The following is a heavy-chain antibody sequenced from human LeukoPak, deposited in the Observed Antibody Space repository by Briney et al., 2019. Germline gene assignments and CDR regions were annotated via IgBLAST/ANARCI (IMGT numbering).Heavy chain of an antibody. Sequence: GGSLRLSCAASGFTFSSYSMNWVRQAPGKGLEWVPSISSSSSYIYYADSVKGRFTISRDNAKNSLYLQMNSLRAEDTAVYYCARAVYDSSGYPEGYDAFDIWGQGTMVTVSS. CDR2: ISSSSSYI. D-gene: IGHD3-22*01. V-gene: IGHV3-21*01. J-gene: IGHJ3*02. CDR1: GFTFSSYS. CDR3: ARAVYDSSGYPEGYDAFDI.